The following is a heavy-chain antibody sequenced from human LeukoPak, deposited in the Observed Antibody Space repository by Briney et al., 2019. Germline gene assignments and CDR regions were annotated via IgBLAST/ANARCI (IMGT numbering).Heavy chain of an antibody. CDR2: ISGSGGST. J-gene: IGHJ4*02. Sequence: PGGSLRLSCAASGFTFSSYAMSWVRQAPGKGLEWVSGISGSGGSTNYEDSVKGRFTNSRDNSKKTLYLQMNSLRAEDTAVYYCAKSLIAARYCDYWGQGTLVTVSS. D-gene: IGHD6-6*01. CDR1: GFTFSSYA. V-gene: IGHV3-23*01. CDR3: AKSLIAARYCDY.